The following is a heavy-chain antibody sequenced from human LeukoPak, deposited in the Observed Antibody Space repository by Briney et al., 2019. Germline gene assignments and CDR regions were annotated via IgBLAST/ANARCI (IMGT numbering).Heavy chain of an antibody. CDR3: ARNYDSSGSDAFDI. CDR1: GGAFSSYA. D-gene: IGHD3-22*01. J-gene: IGHJ3*02. CDR2: IIPILGIA. V-gene: IGHV1-69*04. Sequence: SVKVSCKASGGAFSSYAISWVRQAPGQGLEWMGRIIPILGIANYAQKFQGRVTITADKSTSTAYMELSSLRSEDTAVYYCARNYDSSGSDAFDIWGQGTMVTVSS.